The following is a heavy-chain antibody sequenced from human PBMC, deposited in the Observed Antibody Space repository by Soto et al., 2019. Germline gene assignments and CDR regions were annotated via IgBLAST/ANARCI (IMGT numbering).Heavy chain of an antibody. CDR2: ISSSSSYI. CDR3: ARDLGPVDDSSGYTP. V-gene: IGHV3-21*01. D-gene: IGHD3-22*01. CDR1: GFTFSSYS. J-gene: IGHJ5*02. Sequence: PGGSLRLSCAASGFTFSSYSMNWVRQAPGKGLEWVSSISSSSSYIYYADSVKGRFTISRDNAKNSLYLQMNSLRAEDTAVYYCARDLGPVDDSSGYTPWGQGTLVTVSS.